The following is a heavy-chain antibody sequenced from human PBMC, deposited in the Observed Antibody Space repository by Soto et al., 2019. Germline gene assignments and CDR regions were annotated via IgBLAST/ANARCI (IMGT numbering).Heavy chain of an antibody. J-gene: IGHJ6*02. Sequence: SETLSLTCTVSGGSISSYYWSWIRQPPGKGLEWIGYIYYSGSTNYNPSLKSRVTISVDTSKNQFSLKLSSVTAADTAVYYCARAPYYYDSSGYYYSGYYYGMDVWGQGTTVTVSS. V-gene: IGHV4-59*01. CDR1: GGSISSYY. CDR2: IYYSGST. D-gene: IGHD3-22*01. CDR3: ARAPYYYDSSGYYYSGYYYGMDV.